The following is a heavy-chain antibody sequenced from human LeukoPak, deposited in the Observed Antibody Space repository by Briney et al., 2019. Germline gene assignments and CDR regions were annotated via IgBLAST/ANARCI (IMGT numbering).Heavy chain of an antibody. CDR3: ARDRKDTAMGEYYYYGMDV. CDR1: GYTFTGYY. D-gene: IGHD5-18*01. V-gene: IGHV1-2*02. Sequence: ASVKVSCKASGYTFTGYYMHWVRQAPGQGLEWMGWINPNSGGTNYAQKFQGRVTMTRDTSISTAYMELSRLRSDDTAVYYCARDRKDTAMGEYYYYGMDVWGQGTTVTVSS. CDR2: INPNSGGT. J-gene: IGHJ6*02.